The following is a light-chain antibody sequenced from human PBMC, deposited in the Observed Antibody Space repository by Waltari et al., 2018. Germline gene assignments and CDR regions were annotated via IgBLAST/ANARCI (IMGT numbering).Light chain of an antibody. CDR2: DVF. V-gene: IGLV2-11*01. J-gene: IGLJ2*01. Sequence: QSALTQPRSVSGSPGQSVTFSCTGTSNDVGGYNHVSWYQQSPGKAPNLRIYDVFNRPPGVPDRFSGSKSGNTASLTISGLQADDEADYYCCSYAGSYTVLFGGGTKLTVL. CDR3: CSYAGSYTVL. CDR1: SNDVGGYNH.